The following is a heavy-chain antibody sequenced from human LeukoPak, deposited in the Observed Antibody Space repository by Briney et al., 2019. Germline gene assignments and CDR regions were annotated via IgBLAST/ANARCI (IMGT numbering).Heavy chain of an antibody. D-gene: IGHD2-21*02. J-gene: IGHJ4*02. CDR3: VREGNELLSKNFDY. V-gene: IGHV1-2*02. CDR2: INPHSGGT. Sequence: GASVKVSCKASGFTFTAYYIHWVRQAPGQGLEWMGYINPHSGGTSSPQKFQGRVTMTTDTSISAAYMELSSLISDDTAMYYCVREGNELLSKNFDYWGQGTLVTVSS. CDR1: GFTFTAYY.